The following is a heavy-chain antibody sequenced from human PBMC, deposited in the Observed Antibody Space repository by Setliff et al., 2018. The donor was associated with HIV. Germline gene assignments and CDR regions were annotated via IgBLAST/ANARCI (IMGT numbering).Heavy chain of an antibody. J-gene: IGHJ5*02. D-gene: IGHD6-13*01. CDR3: ARILVAAAGTGFDP. V-gene: IGHV4-34*01. CDR1: GGSFSDYY. CDR2: INHSGST. Sequence: SETLSLTCAVYGGSFSDYYWSWIRQPPGKGLEWIGEINHSGSTNYNPSLKSRVTISVDTSKNQFSLKVSSVTAADTAVYYCARILVAAAGTGFDPWGQGILVTVSS.